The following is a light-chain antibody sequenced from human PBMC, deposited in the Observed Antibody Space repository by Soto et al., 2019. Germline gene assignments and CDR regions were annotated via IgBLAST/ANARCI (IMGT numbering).Light chain of an antibody. CDR3: QQLNSYSLT. V-gene: IGKV1-9*01. J-gene: IGKJ4*01. CDR1: QGISSY. Sequence: DIPLTQSPSFLSASVGDRVTITCRASQGISSYLAWYLQKPGKAPKLLIYAASTLQSGVPSRFSASGSGTEFTLTIRSLQPVDFATYYCQQLNSYSLTFGGGTKVEIK. CDR2: AAS.